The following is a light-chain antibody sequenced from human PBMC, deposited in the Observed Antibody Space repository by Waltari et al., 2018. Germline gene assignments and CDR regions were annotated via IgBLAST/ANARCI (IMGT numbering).Light chain of an antibody. CDR3: QQYVSLPAT. Sequence: EIVLTQSPGTLSLSPGERATLSCRASHSVSRTLAWYQQKPGQAPRLLIYGASTRATGIPERFSGGGSGTDFSLTISRLEPEDFAVYYCQQYVSLPATFGQGTKVEIK. CDR1: HSVSRT. J-gene: IGKJ1*01. CDR2: GAS. V-gene: IGKV3-20*01.